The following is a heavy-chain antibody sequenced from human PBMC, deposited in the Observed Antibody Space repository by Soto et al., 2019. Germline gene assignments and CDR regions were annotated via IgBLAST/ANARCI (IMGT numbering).Heavy chain of an antibody. J-gene: IGHJ6*02. Sequence: ASVAVTCTACGYTFTNYDMSWVQQAPGQGLEWMAWISAHNGNKNYAEKFQGRVTMTTDTSTSTAYMEVRSLRSDDTAVYYCARGLQSYFGMDVWGQGTTVNLS. V-gene: IGHV1-18*01. D-gene: IGHD1-1*01. CDR3: ARGLQSYFGMDV. CDR2: ISAHNGNK. CDR1: GYTFTNYD.